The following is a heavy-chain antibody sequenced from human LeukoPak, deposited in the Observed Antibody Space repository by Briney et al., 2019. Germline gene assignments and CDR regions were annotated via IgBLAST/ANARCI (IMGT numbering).Heavy chain of an antibody. V-gene: IGHV3-30*02. CDR3: AKDGNWGSAY. D-gene: IGHD7-27*01. Sequence: GGSLRLSCAASGFTFSGSAMHWVRQAPGKGLEWVAFIRYDGSNKYYADSVKGRFTISRDNSKNTLYLQMNSLRAEDTAVYYCAKDGNWGSAYWGQGTLVTVSS. CDR1: GFTFSGSA. CDR2: IRYDGSNK. J-gene: IGHJ4*02.